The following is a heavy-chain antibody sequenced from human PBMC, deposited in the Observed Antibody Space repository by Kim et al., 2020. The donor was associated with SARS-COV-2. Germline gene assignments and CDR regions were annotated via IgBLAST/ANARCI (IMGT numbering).Heavy chain of an antibody. CDR2: VYYYGRT. D-gene: IGHD2-8*02. V-gene: IGHV4-39*01. CDR3: ASQRMSSTGSKSYWWEFQS. Sequence: SETLSLTCTVSGGSTTNSTYSWAWIRQPPGRGLEWITTVYYYGRTNYKSSLRSRVTTSIDTSRNQFSLQMTSVTAADTAVYFCASQRMSSTGSKSYWWEFQSWFQGILVTVSS. J-gene: IGHJ5*02. CDR1: GGSTTNSTYS.